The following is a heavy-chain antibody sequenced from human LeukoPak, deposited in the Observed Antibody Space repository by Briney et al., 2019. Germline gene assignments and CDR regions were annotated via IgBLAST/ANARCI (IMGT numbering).Heavy chain of an antibody. Sequence: SETLSLTCTVSGGSISSGDYYWSWIRQPPGKGLEWIGYIYYSGSTYYNPSLKSRVTISVDTSKNQFSLKLSSVTAADTAVYYCASSRYCSSTSCHLRDYWGQGTLVTVSP. V-gene: IGHV4-30-4*08. CDR3: ASSRYCSSTSCHLRDY. CDR2: IYYSGST. CDR1: GGSISSGDYY. J-gene: IGHJ4*02. D-gene: IGHD2-2*01.